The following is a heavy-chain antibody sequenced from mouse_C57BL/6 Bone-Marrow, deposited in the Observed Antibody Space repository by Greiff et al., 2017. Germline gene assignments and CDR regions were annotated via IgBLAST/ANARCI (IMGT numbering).Heavy chain of an antibody. CDR2: IYPRSGNT. CDR3: ARWCYWYFDV. CDR1: GYTFTSYG. V-gene: IGHV1-81*01. Sequence: VKLMESGAELARPGASVKLSCKASGYTFTSYGISWVKQRTGQGLEWIGEIYPRSGNTYYNEKFKGKATLTADKSSSTAYMELSSLTSEDSAVYFCARWCYWYFDVWGTGTTVTVSS. J-gene: IGHJ1*03. D-gene: IGHD1-1*02.